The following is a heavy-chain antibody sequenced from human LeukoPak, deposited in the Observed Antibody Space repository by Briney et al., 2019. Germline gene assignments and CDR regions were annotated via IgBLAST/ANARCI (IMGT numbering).Heavy chain of an antibody. V-gene: IGHV3-74*01. CDR3: ARANPADFNL. CDR2: IRYDGIVT. Sequence: GGTLRLSCVASEFTFSNYWIHWVRQPPGKGLVWVSRIRYDGIVTNYADSVEGRFTISRDNAKNTVHLQTNSLRDDDTAVYYCARANPADFNLWGRGTLVNVSS. CDR1: EFTFSNYW. J-gene: IGHJ2*01. D-gene: IGHD1-14*01.